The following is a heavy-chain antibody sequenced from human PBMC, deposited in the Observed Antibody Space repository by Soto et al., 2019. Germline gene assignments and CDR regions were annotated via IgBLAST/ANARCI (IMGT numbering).Heavy chain of an antibody. CDR2: IYYSGST. CDR3: ARGGSSDYYYYYYMDV. CDR1: GGSISSGGYY. Sequence: SETLSLTCTVSGGSISSGGYYWSWIRQHPGKGLEWIGYIYYSGSTYYNPSLKSRVTISVDTSKNQFSLKLSSVTAADTAVYYCARGGSSDYYYYYYMDVWGKGTTVTVSS. J-gene: IGHJ6*03. D-gene: IGHD6-6*01. V-gene: IGHV4-31*03.